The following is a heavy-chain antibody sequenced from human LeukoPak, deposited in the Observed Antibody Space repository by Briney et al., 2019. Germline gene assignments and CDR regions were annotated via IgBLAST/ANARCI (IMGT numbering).Heavy chain of an antibody. D-gene: IGHD2-15*01. CDR2: IYYGGSL. CDR1: GDSMSSSNHY. Sequence: SETLSLTCTVSGDSMSSSNHYWVWIRQPPGKGLEWIGSIYYGGSLYYNPSLTSRVTISLGTSKNQFSLRLSSVTAADTAVYHCARRSHCTGGSCYPVWGQGTTVTVSS. J-gene: IGHJ6*02. V-gene: IGHV4-39*01. CDR3: ARRSHCTGGSCYPV.